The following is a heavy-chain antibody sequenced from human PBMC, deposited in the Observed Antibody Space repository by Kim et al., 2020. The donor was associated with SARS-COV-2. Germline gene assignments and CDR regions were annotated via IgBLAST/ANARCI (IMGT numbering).Heavy chain of an antibody. V-gene: IGHV5-51*01. CDR1: GYTKYW. J-gene: IGHJ4*02. Sequence: GESLKISCNASGYTKYWIAWVRQMPGNYLEWMGIIYPGDSDTKYSPSFQGRITISADMSIGTVYLRWSSLKASDTAVYYCVKGSGWYPYYFDHWGQGTLVTVSS. CDR3: VKGSGWYPYYFDH. CDR2: IYPGDSDT. D-gene: IGHD6-19*01.